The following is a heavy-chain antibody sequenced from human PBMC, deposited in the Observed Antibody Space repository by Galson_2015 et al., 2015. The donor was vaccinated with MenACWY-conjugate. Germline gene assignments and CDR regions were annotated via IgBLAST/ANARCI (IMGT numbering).Heavy chain of an antibody. J-gene: IGHJ6*02. V-gene: IGHV5-51*01. Sequence: QSGAEVKKPGEFLKISCKGSGYSFTSYWIGWVRQMPGKGLEWMGIIYPGDSDTRYSPSFQGQVTISADKSISTAYLQWSSLKASDTAMYYCARHPGYSSGWSKTDYYYYGMDVWGQGTTVTVSS. CDR3: ARHPGYSSGWSKTDYYYYGMDV. CDR1: GYSFTSYW. D-gene: IGHD6-19*01. CDR2: IYPGDSDT.